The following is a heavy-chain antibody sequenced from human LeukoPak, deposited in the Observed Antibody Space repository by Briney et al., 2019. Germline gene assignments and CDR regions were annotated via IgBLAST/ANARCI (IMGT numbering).Heavy chain of an antibody. V-gene: IGHV1-69*13. Sequence: SVKVSCKSSGGTLSSYAISWVRHPPGQGLECMGEIIPIFGTANYAQKFKDRVTITADESTRTAYMELSSLRSEDTAVYYCARVASAYYYDSSGYYPDYWGQGTLVPVSS. CDR1: GGTLSSYA. CDR3: ARVASAYYYDSSGYYPDY. CDR2: IIPIFGTA. D-gene: IGHD3-22*01. J-gene: IGHJ4*02.